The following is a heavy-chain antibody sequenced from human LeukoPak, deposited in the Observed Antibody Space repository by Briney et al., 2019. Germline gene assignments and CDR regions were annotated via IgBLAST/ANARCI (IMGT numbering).Heavy chain of an antibody. CDR3: ARDRLPLGYCSSTSCYDAFDI. Sequence: ASVKVSCKASGYTFTGYYMHWVRQAPGQGLEWMGWINPNSGGTNYAQKFQGRVTMTRDTSFSTAYMELSRLRSDDTAVYYCARDRLPLGYCSSTSCYDAFDIWGQGTMVTVSS. J-gene: IGHJ3*02. CDR2: INPNSGGT. D-gene: IGHD2-2*01. CDR1: GYTFTGYY. V-gene: IGHV1-2*02.